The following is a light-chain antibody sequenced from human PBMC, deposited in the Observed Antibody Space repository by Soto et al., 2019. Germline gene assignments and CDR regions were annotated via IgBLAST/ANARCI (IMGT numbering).Light chain of an antibody. CDR1: QSVSSN. CDR3: QQYNNWPPWT. CDR2: GAS. V-gene: IGKV3-15*01. Sequence: EIEMTQSPATVSVSPGERATLSCRASQSVSSNLAWYQQKPGQAPRLLIYGASTRATGIPARFSGSGSGTEFTLTISSLQSEDFAVYYCQQYNNWPPWTFGQGTKVEIK. J-gene: IGKJ1*01.